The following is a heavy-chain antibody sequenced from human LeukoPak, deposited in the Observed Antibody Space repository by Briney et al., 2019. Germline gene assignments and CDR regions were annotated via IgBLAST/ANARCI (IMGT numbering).Heavy chain of an antibody. CDR3: ARDLIGRRGYSYGFNYFDY. D-gene: IGHD5-18*01. V-gene: IGHV1-69*05. CDR2: IIPIFGTA. CDR1: GGTFSSYA. Sequence: SVKVSCKASGGTFSSYAISWVRQAPGQGLEWMGGIIPIFGTANYAQKFQGRVTITTGESTSTAYMELSSLRSEDTAVYYCARDLIGRRGYSYGFNYFDYWGQGTLVTVSS. J-gene: IGHJ4*02.